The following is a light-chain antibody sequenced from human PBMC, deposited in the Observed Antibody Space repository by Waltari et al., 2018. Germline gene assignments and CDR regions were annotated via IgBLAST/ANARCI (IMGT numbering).Light chain of an antibody. CDR1: RTNIGAGYD. Sequence: QSVLTQPPSVSGAPGQRVTISCTGSRTNIGAGYDVHWYQQLPGIAPKLLIFGNTNRPSGVPERFSGSKSDASASLAISGLQAEDEADYYCQSYDSSLGVVLFGGGTKLTVL. V-gene: IGLV1-40*01. CDR3: QSYDSSLGVVL. J-gene: IGLJ3*02. CDR2: GNT.